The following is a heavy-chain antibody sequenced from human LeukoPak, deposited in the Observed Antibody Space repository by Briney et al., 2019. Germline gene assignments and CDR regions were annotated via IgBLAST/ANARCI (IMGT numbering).Heavy chain of an antibody. V-gene: IGHV4-34*01. CDR2: INHGEST. CDR1: GGSFSGYY. CDR3: ARAPHFFDTSGSRYYFDS. J-gene: IGHJ4*02. Sequence: PSETLSLTCAVYGGSFSGYYWTWIRQPPGKGLEWIGEINHGESTNYNPSLKSRVTISVDTSKNQFSLHLSSVTAADTAVYYCARAPHFFDTSGSRYYFDSWGQGALVTVSS. D-gene: IGHD3-22*01.